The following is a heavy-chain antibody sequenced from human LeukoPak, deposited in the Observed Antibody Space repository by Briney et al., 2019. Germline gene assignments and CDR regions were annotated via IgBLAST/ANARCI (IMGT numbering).Heavy chain of an antibody. D-gene: IGHD5-18*01. Sequence: SGESLKISCKDSGFSFTNYWIAWVRQMPGKGLEWMGIIYPVDSDTRYSPSFQGQVTISADKSISTAYLQWSSLKASDTAMYYCARHEHSSFYGMDVWGQGTTVTVSS. CDR2: IYPVDSDT. J-gene: IGHJ6*02. V-gene: IGHV5-51*01. CDR3: ARHEHSSFYGMDV. CDR1: GFSFTNYW.